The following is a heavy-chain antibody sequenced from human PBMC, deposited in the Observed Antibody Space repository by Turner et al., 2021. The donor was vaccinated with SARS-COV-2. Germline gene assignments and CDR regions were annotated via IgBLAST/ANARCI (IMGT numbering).Heavy chain of an antibody. CDR3: ARYIRGDGAALAFDI. Sequence: QVQLVQSGAEVKKPGASVKVSCKASGYTFTSYGISWVRQAPGQGLEWMGWISAYHGNTNYAHKLQGRVTMTTDTSTSTAYMELRSLRSDDTALYYCARYIRGDGAALAFDIWGQGTMVTISS. J-gene: IGHJ3*02. V-gene: IGHV1-18*04. D-gene: IGHD1-26*01. CDR2: ISAYHGNT. CDR1: GYTFTSYG.